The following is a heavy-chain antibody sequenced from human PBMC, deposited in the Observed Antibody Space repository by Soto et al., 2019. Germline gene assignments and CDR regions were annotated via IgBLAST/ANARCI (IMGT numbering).Heavy chain of an antibody. V-gene: IGHV4-59*12. D-gene: IGHD4-17*01. J-gene: IGHJ5*02. CDR1: GGSISRYY. Sequence: SETLSLTCPVSGGSISRYYWSWIRQPPGKGLEWIGYIYYSVTTYYNPSLKSRVTISIDSSKNQFSLKVRSVTAADTAVYECAREAYGDYVGYSDPWCRGKQVTVSS. CDR3: AREAYGDYVGYSDP. CDR2: IYYSVTT.